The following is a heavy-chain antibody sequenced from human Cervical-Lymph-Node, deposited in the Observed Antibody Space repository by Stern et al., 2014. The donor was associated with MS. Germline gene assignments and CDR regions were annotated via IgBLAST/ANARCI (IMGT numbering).Heavy chain of an antibody. J-gene: IGHJ6*02. D-gene: IGHD2-15*01. CDR3: ASGGKVDGGDV. V-gene: IGHV1-46*01. CDR1: GDTLTIYY. Sequence: VQLVQSGTEVKKPGASVKVSCKASGDTLTIYYIHWVRQAPGQGLELMGGNNPSGGSTTSATKFHDSVTMTRGTATSTAYMELRSLRSDDTAVYYCASGGKVDGGDVWGQGTTVTVFS. CDR2: NNPSGGST.